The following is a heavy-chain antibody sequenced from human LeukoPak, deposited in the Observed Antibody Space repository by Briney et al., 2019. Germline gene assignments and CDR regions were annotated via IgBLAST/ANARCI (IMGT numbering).Heavy chain of an antibody. D-gene: IGHD6-19*01. CDR3: ARGWMVKYYFDY. CDR1: GFTFSSYA. Sequence: PGGSLRLSCAASGFTFSSYAMTWVRQAPGKGLKWVSAISGSGLRTNYADSARGRFTISRDNSKNTVDLQMDSLRAEDTAIYYCARGWMVKYYFDYWGQGTLVTVSS. CDR2: ISGSGLRT. J-gene: IGHJ4*02. V-gene: IGHV3-23*01.